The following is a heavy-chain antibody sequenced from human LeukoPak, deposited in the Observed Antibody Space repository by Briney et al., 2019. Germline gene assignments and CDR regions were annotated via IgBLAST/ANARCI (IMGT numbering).Heavy chain of an antibody. CDR3: ATAPRIYCSSTSCYAFDI. CDR2: FDPEDGET. Sequence: ASVKVSCKVSGYTLTELSMHWVRQAPGKGLEWMGGFDPEDGETIYAQKSQGRVTMTEDTSTDTAYMELSSLRSEDTAVYYCATAPRIYCSSTSCYAFDIWGQGTMVTVSS. D-gene: IGHD2-2*01. V-gene: IGHV1-24*01. CDR1: GYTLTELS. J-gene: IGHJ3*02.